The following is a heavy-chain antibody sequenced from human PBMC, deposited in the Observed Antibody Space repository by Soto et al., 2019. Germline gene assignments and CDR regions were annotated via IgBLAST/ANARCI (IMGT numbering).Heavy chain of an antibody. CDR2: SYHRGST. CDR3: ARRAAYTGSSWTLDY. Sequence: QVQLQESGPGLVKPSGTLSLTCAVSSGSISSSNWWSWVRQPPGKGLEWSGESYHRGSTNYNPSLKSRVTITVDKSKNQFSLKLSSVTAAETAVYYCARRAAYTGSSWTLDYWGQGTLVTVSS. J-gene: IGHJ4*02. V-gene: IGHV4-4*02. D-gene: IGHD6-13*01. CDR1: SGSISSSNW.